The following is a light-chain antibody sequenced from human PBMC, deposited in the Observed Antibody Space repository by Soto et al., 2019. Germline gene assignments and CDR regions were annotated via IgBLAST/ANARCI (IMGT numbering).Light chain of an antibody. V-gene: IGLV2-8*01. CDR1: SSDVGGYNY. CDR2: EVS. CDR3: SSYAGSNNYV. Sequence: SVLPQPPSASGSPVQSVTISCPETSSDVGGYNYVSWYQQHPGKAPKLMIYEVSKRPSGVPDRFSGSKSGNTASLTVSGLQAEDEADYYCSSYAGSNNYVFGTGTKVTVL. J-gene: IGLJ1*01.